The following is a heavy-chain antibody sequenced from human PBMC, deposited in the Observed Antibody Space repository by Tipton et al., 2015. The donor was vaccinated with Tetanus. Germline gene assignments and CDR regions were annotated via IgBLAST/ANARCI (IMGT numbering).Heavy chain of an antibody. Sequence: TLSLTCAVYGASFSDYYWSWIRQAPGKGLEWIGEINHSGNTNHNPSLKSRVTMSIDTSERQFSLKLTSVTSADTAVYYCAKVVGWGDYFDSWGQGILVTVSS. V-gene: IGHV4-34*01. D-gene: IGHD1-26*01. CDR3: AKVVGWGDYFDS. J-gene: IGHJ4*02. CDR1: GASFSDYY. CDR2: INHSGNT.